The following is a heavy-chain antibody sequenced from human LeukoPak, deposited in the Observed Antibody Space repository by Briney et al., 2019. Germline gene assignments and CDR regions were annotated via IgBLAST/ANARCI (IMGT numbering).Heavy chain of an antibody. CDR3: ARSDRLLWFGESHLSFDY. J-gene: IGHJ4*02. CDR1: GFTFSSYS. CDR2: ISSSSSTI. D-gene: IGHD3-10*01. V-gene: IGHV3-48*01. Sequence: PGGSLRLSCAASGFTFSSYSMNWVRQAPGKGLEWVSYISSSSSTIYYADSVKGRFTISRDNAKNSLYLQMNSLRAEDTAVYYCARSDRLLWFGESHLSFDYWGQGTLVTVSS.